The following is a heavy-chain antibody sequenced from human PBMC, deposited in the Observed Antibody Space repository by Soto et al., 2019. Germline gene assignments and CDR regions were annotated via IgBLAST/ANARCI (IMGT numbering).Heavy chain of an antibody. CDR2: INHSGST. Sequence: TETLSLTCAFYVVSFSGYYWSCIRHPPGKGLEWIGEINHSGSTNYNPSLKSRVTISVDTSKNQFSLKLSSVTAADTAVYYCARASKSRGYSYGPLYYYYGMDVWGQATTVSGS. D-gene: IGHD5-18*01. CDR1: VVSFSGYY. J-gene: IGHJ6*01. CDR3: ARASKSRGYSYGPLYYYYGMDV. V-gene: IGHV4-34*01.